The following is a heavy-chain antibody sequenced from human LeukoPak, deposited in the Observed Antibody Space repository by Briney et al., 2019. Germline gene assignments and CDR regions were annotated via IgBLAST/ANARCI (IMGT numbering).Heavy chain of an antibody. CDR2: ISSSGSTI. J-gene: IGHJ4*02. CDR1: GFTFSDYY. D-gene: IGHD1-26*01. V-gene: IGHV3-11*04. CDR3: ARVRGSQTEGYYFDY. Sequence: GGSLRLSCAASGFTFSDYYMSWIRQAPGKGLEWVSYISSSGSTIYYADSVEGRFTISRDNAKNSPYLQMNSLRAEDTAVYYCARVRGSQTEGYYFDYWGQGTLVTVSS.